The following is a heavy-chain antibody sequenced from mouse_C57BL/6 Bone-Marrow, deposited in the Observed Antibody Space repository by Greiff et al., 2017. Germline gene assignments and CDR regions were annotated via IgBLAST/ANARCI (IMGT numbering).Heavy chain of an antibody. CDR2: INPYNGGT. J-gene: IGHJ4*01. V-gene: IGHV1-19*01. Sequence: EVQLQQSGPVLVKPGASVKMSCKASGYTFTDYYMNWVKQSHGKSLEWIGVINPYNGGTSYNQKFKGKATLTVDKSSSTAYMELNSLTSEDSAVYYWAREEVYYDYQDAMDYWGQGTSVTVSS. D-gene: IGHD2-4*01. CDR3: AREEVYYDYQDAMDY. CDR1: GYTFTDYY.